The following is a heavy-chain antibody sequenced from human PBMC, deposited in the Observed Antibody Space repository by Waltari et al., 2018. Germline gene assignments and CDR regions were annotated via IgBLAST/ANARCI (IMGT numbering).Heavy chain of an antibody. CDR1: GGSFSGYS. V-gene: IGHV4-34*01. J-gene: IGHJ4*02. Sequence: QAQLQQWGAGLLTPSETLSLTCAVYGGSFSGYSWSWIRQPPRNGLEWIGEINHSGSTNYNPSLKSRVTISVDTSKNQFSLKLSSVTAADTAVYYCARGLIAVAGTIYFDYWGQGTLVTVSS. CDR2: INHSGST. CDR3: ARGLIAVAGTIYFDY. D-gene: IGHD6-19*01.